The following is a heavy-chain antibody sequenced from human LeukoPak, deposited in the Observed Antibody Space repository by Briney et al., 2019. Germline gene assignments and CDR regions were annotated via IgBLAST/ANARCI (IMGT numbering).Heavy chain of an antibody. V-gene: IGHV3-30*04. J-gene: IGHJ4*02. CDR1: GFTFSSYA. Sequence: PGGSLRLSCAASGFTFSSYAMHWVRQAPGKGLEWVAVISYDGSNKYYADSVKGRFTISRDNSKNTLYLQMNSLRAEDTAVYYCAKGLREPHYWGQGTLVTVSS. CDR2: ISYDGSNK. CDR3: AKGLREPHY. D-gene: IGHD1-14*01.